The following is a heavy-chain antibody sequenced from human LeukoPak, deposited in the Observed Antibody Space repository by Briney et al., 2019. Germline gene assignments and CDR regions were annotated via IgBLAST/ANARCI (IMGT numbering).Heavy chain of an antibody. V-gene: IGHV4-4*02. CDR3: ASWTPGFDY. J-gene: IGHJ4*02. Sequence: TDTLSLTCAVSGGSISSSNWWSWVRQPPGKGLEWIGEIYHSGSTNYNPSLKSRVTISVDKSKNQFSLNLTSVTAADTAVYYCASWTPGFDYWGQGTLVTVST. D-gene: IGHD3/OR15-3a*01. CDR1: GGSISSSNW. CDR2: IYHSGST.